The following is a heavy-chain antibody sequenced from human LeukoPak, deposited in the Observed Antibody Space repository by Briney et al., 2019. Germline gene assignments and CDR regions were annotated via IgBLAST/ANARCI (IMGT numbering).Heavy chain of an antibody. CDR3: ARSIAASRDYYYYMDV. CDR1: GGTFSSYA. V-gene: IGHV1-69*13. Sequence: ASVQVSCKASGGTFSSYAISWVRQAPGQGLEWMGGIIPIFGTANYAQKFQGRVTITADESTSTAYMELSSLRSEDTAVYYCARSIAASRDYYYYMDVWGKGTTVTVSS. CDR2: IIPIFGTA. D-gene: IGHD6-6*01. J-gene: IGHJ6*03.